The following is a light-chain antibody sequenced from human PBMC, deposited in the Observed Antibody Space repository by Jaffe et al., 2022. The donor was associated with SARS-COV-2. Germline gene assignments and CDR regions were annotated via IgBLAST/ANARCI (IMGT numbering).Light chain of an antibody. Sequence: QSVLTQPPSVSAAPGQKVTISCSGSSSNIGNNYVSWYQHLPGTAPKLLIYENNKRPSGIPDRFSGSKSGTSATLGITGLQTGDEADYYCGTWDSSLGAVLFGGGTKLTVL. V-gene: IGLV1-51*02. CDR2: ENN. CDR1: SSNIGNNY. CDR3: GTWDSSLGAVL. J-gene: IGLJ2*01.